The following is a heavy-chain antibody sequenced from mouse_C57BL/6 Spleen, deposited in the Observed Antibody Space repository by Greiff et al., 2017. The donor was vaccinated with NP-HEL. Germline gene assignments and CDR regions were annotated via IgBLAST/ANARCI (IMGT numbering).Heavy chain of an antibody. V-gene: IGHV1-59*01. CDR1: GYTFTSYW. D-gene: IGHD1-1*01. CDR2: IDPSDSYT. Sequence: VQLQQPGAELVRPGTSVKLSCKASGYTFTSYWLHWVKQRPGQGLEWIGVIDPSDSYTNYNQKFKGKATLTVDTSSSTAYMQVSSLTSEDSAVYYCAKNYYGSSYVHWYFDVWGTGTTVTVSS. CDR3: AKNYYGSSYVHWYFDV. J-gene: IGHJ1*03.